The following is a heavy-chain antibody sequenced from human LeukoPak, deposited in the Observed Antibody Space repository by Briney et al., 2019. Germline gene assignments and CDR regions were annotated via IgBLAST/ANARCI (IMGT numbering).Heavy chain of an antibody. CDR3: ARDQDHYYGSGSYWFDP. V-gene: IGHV1-18*01. Sequence: ASVKVSCKASGYTLSSYGISWVRQAPGQGLEWMGWISAYNGNTNYAQNLQGRVTMTTDTSTSTAYMELRSLRSDDTAVYYCARDQDHYYGSGSYWFDPWGQGTLVTVSS. J-gene: IGHJ5*02. CDR1: GYTLSSYG. CDR2: ISAYNGNT. D-gene: IGHD3-10*01.